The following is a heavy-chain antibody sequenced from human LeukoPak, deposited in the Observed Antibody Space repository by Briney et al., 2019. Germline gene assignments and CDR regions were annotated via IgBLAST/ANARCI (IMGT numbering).Heavy chain of an antibody. D-gene: IGHD3-9*01. CDR1: GFTFSSYW. V-gene: IGHV3-74*01. CDR2: INSDGSST. J-gene: IGHJ3*02. Sequence: GGSLRLSCAASGFTFSSYWMHWVRQAPGKGLVWVSRINSDGSSTSYADSVKGRFTISRDNAKNTLYLQMNSLRAEDTAVYYCAATYYDILTGHYAFDIWGQGTMVTVSP. CDR3: AATYYDILTGHYAFDI.